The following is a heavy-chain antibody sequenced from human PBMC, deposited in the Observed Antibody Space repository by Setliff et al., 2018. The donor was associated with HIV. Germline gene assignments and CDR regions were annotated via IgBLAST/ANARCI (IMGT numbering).Heavy chain of an antibody. D-gene: IGHD3-22*01. J-gene: IGHJ4*02. Sequence: SETLSLTCTVSGSSISSTSYYWGWIRQPPGKGLEWIGSVYNSGSTKYNPSLKSRVTMSLDTSKTQYSLKLNSVTAADTAVYYCARLEYYSDGNGYLQFYFDYWGQGTLVTVSS. CDR1: GSSISSTSYY. V-gene: IGHV4-39*07. CDR3: ARLEYYSDGNGYLQFYFDY. CDR2: VYNSGST.